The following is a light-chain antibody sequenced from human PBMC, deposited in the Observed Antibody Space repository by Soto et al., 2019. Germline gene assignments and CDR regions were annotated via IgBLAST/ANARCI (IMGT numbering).Light chain of an antibody. Sequence: EIVLTQSPATLSLSPGERATLSCRAGQSVTSYLAWYQQKPGQAPRLLIYDASTRATGIPARFSGSGSGTEFTLTISSLQSEDFAVYYCQQYNNWPPYTFGQGTKLEIK. CDR2: DAS. J-gene: IGKJ2*01. V-gene: IGKV3D-15*01. CDR3: QQYNNWPPYT. CDR1: QSVTSY.